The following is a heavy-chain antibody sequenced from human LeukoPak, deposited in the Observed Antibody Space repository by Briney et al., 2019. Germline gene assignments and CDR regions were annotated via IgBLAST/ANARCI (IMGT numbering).Heavy chain of an antibody. CDR3: ARSRRYYYGMDV. J-gene: IGHJ6*02. Sequence: GGSLRLSCAASGFTFSSYWMSWVRQAPGKGLEWVSVIYSGGSTYYADSVKGRFTISRDNSKNTLYLQMNSLRAEDTAVYYCARSRRYYYGMDVWGQGTTVTVSS. CDR1: GFTFSSYW. CDR2: IYSGGST. V-gene: IGHV3-66*01.